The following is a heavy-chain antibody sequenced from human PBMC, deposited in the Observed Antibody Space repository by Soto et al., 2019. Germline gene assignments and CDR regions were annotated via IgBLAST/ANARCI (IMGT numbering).Heavy chain of an antibody. CDR1: GGTFSSYA. Sequence: ASVKVSCKASGGTFSSYAISWVRQAPGQGLEWMGGIIPIFGTANYAQKFQGRVTITADESTSTAYMELSSLRSEDTAVYYCAVATPTGIVVVPAAIHTAPFDIWGQGTMVT. CDR3: AVATPTGIVVVPAAIHTAPFDI. CDR2: IIPIFGTA. J-gene: IGHJ3*02. D-gene: IGHD2-2*01. V-gene: IGHV1-69*13.